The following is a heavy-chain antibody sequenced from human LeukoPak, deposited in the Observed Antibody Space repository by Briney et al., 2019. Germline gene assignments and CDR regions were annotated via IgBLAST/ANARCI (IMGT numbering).Heavy chain of an antibody. CDR2: IYYSGST. Sequence: ETLTLTCTVSGGSISSYYWSWIRQPPGKGLEWIGYIYYSGSTNYNPSLKSRVTILVHTSKNQYSLKLSSVTSADTAVYYCVATARRRRKDYYGMDVWGKGTTVTVSS. CDR1: GGSISSYY. V-gene: IGHV4-59*01. CDR3: VATARRRRKDYYGMDV. J-gene: IGHJ6*04.